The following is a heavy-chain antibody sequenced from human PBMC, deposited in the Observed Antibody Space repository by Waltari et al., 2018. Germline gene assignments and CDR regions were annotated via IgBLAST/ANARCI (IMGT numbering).Heavy chain of an antibody. Sequence: EVQLVESGGGLVQPGGSLRLSCVASGFMFSSYSMNWVRLAPGKGLEWFSAISGDNSYTYYSGSVKGRFTISRDNTKNSLFLQMNGLRDEDTAIYYCAKEGLGGDRQFDYWGQGTLVSVSS. J-gene: IGHJ4*02. V-gene: IGHV3-21*06. D-gene: IGHD2-21*02. CDR1: GFMFSSYS. CDR3: AKEGLGGDRQFDY. CDR2: ISGDNSYT.